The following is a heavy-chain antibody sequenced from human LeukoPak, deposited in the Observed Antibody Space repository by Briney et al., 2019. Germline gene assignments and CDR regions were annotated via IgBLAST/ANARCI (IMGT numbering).Heavy chain of an antibody. Sequence: GGSLRLSCAASGFIFSSYEMNWVRQAPGKGLQWVSYISSTGSTIYYADSVKGRFSISRDNAKNSLYLQMNSLRAEDTALYYCARDYDHSGHIANGYWGQGTLVTVSS. CDR1: GFIFSSYE. D-gene: IGHD3-22*01. J-gene: IGHJ4*02. V-gene: IGHV3-48*03. CDR2: ISSTGSTI. CDR3: ARDYDHSGHIANGY.